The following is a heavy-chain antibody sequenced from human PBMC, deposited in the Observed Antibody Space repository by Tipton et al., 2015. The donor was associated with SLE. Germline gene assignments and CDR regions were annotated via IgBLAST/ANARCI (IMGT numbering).Heavy chain of an antibody. Sequence: GSLRLSCAASGFTFTNYAMTWVRQAPGKGLEWVSAISPDATDIYYLDSVQGRFTFSRDNSKNTVYLQMDSLRVEDTAVYFCAKNGAQGQPYYDYWGQGTLVTVSS. CDR2: ISPDATDI. V-gene: IGHV3-23*01. CDR3: AKNGAQGQPYYDY. J-gene: IGHJ4*02. CDR1: GFTFTNYA. D-gene: IGHD3-10*01.